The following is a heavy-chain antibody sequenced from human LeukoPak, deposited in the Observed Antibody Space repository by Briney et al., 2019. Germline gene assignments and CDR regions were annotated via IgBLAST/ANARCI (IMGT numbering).Heavy chain of an antibody. CDR3: ARGHYYGSGSCVDV. Sequence: SETLSLTCAVYGGSFSGYYWSWIRQPPGKGLEWIGEINHSGSTNYNPFLKSRVTISVDTSKNQFSLKLSSVTATDTAVYYCARGHYYGSGSCVDVWGKGTTVTVSS. CDR1: GGSFSGYY. CDR2: INHSGST. V-gene: IGHV4-34*01. D-gene: IGHD3-10*01. J-gene: IGHJ6*04.